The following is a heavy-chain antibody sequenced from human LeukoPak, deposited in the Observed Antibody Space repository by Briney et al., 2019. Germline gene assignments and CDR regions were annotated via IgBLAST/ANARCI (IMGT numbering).Heavy chain of an antibody. CDR1: GFTVSSNY. CDR2: ISWNSGSI. CDR3: AKPLGVRGVILDAFDI. D-gene: IGHD3-10*01. Sequence: SLRLSCAASGFTVSSNYMSWVRQAPGKGLEWVSGISWNSGSIGYADSVKGRFTISRDNAKNSLYLQMNSLRAEDTALYYCAKPLGVRGVILDAFDIWGQGTMVTVSS. J-gene: IGHJ3*02. V-gene: IGHV3-9*01.